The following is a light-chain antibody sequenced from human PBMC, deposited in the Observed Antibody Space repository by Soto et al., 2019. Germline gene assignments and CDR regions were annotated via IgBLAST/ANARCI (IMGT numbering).Light chain of an antibody. CDR3: CSYAGSSTLV. V-gene: IGLV2-23*02. Sequence: QSALTQPASVSGSPGQSITISCTGTSSDVGNYNLVSWYQQHPGKAPKLMIDEVSERPSGVSNRFSGSKSGNTASLTISGLQAEDEADYYCCSYAGSSTLVFGGGTQLTVL. J-gene: IGLJ2*01. CDR2: EVS. CDR1: SSDVGNYNL.